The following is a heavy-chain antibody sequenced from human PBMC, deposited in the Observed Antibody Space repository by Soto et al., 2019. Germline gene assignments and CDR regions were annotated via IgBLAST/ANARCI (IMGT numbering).Heavy chain of an antibody. D-gene: IGHD6-6*01. CDR3: AKDSSSNGMDV. Sequence: GSLRLSCAASGFTFSSYGMHWVRQAPGKGLEWVAVISYDGGNKYYADSVKGRFTISRDNSKNTLYLQMNSLRAEDTAVYYCAKDSSSNGMDVWGQGXTVTVYS. CDR2: ISYDGGNK. J-gene: IGHJ6*02. CDR1: GFTFSSYG. V-gene: IGHV3-30*18.